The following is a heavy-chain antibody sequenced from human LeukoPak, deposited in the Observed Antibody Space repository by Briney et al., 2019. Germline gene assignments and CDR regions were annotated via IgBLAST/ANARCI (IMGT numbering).Heavy chain of an antibody. CDR3: ARATHWSGWVYDY. Sequence: GGSLRLSCAASGFTVSSNFMSWFRQAPGKGLEWVANIKKDGSEIYYVDSVKGRFTISRDNAKNALYLQMNSLRAEDTAVYYCARATHWSGWVYDYWGQGSLVTVSS. CDR1: GFTVSSNF. D-gene: IGHD3-3*01. CDR2: IKKDGSEI. V-gene: IGHV3-7*01. J-gene: IGHJ4*02.